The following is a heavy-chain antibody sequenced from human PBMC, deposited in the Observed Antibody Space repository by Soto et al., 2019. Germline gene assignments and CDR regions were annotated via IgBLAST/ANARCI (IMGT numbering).Heavy chain of an antibody. CDR2: ISGSGGST. CDR1: GFTFSSYA. CDR3: AKDLSVIAAAGTHGDI. D-gene: IGHD6-13*01. J-gene: IGHJ3*02. Sequence: EVQLLESGGGLVQPGGSLRLSCAASGFTFSSYAMSWVRQAPGKGLEWVAAISGSGGSTYYADSVKGRFTISRDNSKNTLYLQMNRLRAEDTAVYYCAKDLSVIAAAGTHGDIWGQGTMVTVSS. V-gene: IGHV3-23*01.